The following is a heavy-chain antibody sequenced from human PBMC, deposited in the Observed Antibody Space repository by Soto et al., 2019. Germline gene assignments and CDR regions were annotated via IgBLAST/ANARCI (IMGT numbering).Heavy chain of an antibody. Sequence: QVQLQESGPGLVKPSQTLSLTCTVSGGSISSGGYYWSWIRQHPGKGLEWIGYIYYSGSTYYNPSLKSLVTISVDTSKNQFSLKLSSVTAADTAVYYCARVSDYDILTGYSLGMDVWGQGTTVTVSS. CDR2: IYYSGST. CDR3: ARVSDYDILTGYSLGMDV. V-gene: IGHV4-31*01. D-gene: IGHD3-9*01. CDR1: GGSISSGGYY. J-gene: IGHJ6*02.